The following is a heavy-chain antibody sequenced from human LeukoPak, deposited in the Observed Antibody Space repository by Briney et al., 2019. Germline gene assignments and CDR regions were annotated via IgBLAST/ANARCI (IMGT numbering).Heavy chain of an antibody. CDR3: ARSRAAYSNWFDP. CDR1: GGSISSSSYY. V-gene: IGHV4-39*01. CDR2: MYYSGST. J-gene: IGHJ5*02. D-gene: IGHD1-26*01. Sequence: SETLSLTCTVSGGSISSSSYYWGWIRQPPGKGLEWIGSMYYSGSTYYNPSLKSRVTISLDTSKNQFSLKLSSVTTADTAVYCCARSRAAYSNWFDPWGQGTLVTVSS.